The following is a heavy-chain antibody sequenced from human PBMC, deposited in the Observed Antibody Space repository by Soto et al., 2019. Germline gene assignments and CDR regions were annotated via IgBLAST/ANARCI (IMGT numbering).Heavy chain of an antibody. V-gene: IGHV1-69*13. Sequence: GSSVKVSCKASGGTFSSYAISWVRQAPGQGLEWMGGIIPIFGTAHYAQKFQGRVTITADESTSTAYMDLRSLRSEDTAVYYCARGGITMVRGVISRGGYYYYGMDVWGQGTTVTISS. CDR3: ARGGITMVRGVISRGGYYYYGMDV. D-gene: IGHD3-10*01. CDR1: GGTFSSYA. CDR2: IIPIFGTA. J-gene: IGHJ6*02.